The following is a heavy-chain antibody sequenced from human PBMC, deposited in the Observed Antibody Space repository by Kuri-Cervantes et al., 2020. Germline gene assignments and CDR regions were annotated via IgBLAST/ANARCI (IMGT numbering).Heavy chain of an antibody. D-gene: IGHD3-10*01. J-gene: IGHJ3*02. Sequence: GGSLRLSCAASGFTFSSYGMHWVRQAPGKGLEWVAVISYDGSNKYYADSVKGRFTISRDNSKNTLYLQMTSLRAEDTAVYYCAKDRSVILDAFDIWGQGTMVTVSS. V-gene: IGHV3-30*18. CDR2: ISYDGSNK. CDR1: GFTFSSYG. CDR3: AKDRSVILDAFDI.